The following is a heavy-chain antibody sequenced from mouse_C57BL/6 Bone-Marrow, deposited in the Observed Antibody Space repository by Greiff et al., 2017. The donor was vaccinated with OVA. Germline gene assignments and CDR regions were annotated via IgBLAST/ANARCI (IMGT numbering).Heavy chain of an antibody. CDR3: ARAHTY. J-gene: IGHJ4*01. D-gene: IGHD6-1*01. CDR1: GYTFTDYY. Sequence: VQLQQSGPELVKPGASVKISCKASGYTFTDYYMNWVKQSHGKSLEWIGDINPNNGGTSYNQKFKGKATLTVDKSSSTAYMELRSLTSEDSAVYYCARAHTYWGQGTSVTVSS. CDR2: INPNNGGT. V-gene: IGHV1-26*01.